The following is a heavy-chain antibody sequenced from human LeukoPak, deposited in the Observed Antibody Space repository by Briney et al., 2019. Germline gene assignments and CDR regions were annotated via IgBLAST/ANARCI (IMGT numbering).Heavy chain of an antibody. V-gene: IGHV4-61*09. CDR2: TSSTGST. CDR3: ARDVSLHCSSTTCYAGNPHYFYFMDI. Sequence: SETLSLTCTVSGGSITSGSYYWSWIRQPAGKGLEWIGHTSSTGSTNYNPPLKSRVSISIDTSKDQFSLRLSSVTAADTAVYYCARDVSLHCSSTTCYAGNPHYFYFMDIWGEGTTVTISS. J-gene: IGHJ6*03. D-gene: IGHD2-2*01. CDR1: GGSITSGSYY.